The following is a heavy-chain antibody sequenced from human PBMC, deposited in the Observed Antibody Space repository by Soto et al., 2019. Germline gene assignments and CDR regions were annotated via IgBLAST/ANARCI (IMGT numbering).Heavy chain of an antibody. V-gene: IGHV1-69*12. CDR1: GGIFSRYA. Sequence: QVQLVQSGAEVKKPGSSVKVSCEASGGIFSRYAVSWVRQAPGQGLEWMGGIIPLYGSANYAQKFQGRVTFXAXEXXSTTYMEPRSLRSEDTGVYYCARARQAGVPAAVGDYSGWDVWGQGTTVTVS. CDR3: ARARQAGVPAAVGDYSGWDV. CDR2: IIPLYGSA. J-gene: IGHJ6*02. D-gene: IGHD2-2*01.